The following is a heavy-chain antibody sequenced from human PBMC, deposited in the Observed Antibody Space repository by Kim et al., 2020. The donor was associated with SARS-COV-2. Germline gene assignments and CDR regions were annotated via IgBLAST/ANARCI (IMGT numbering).Heavy chain of an antibody. Sequence: SETLSLTCAVSGGSISSSNWWSGVRQPPGKGLEGIGEIYHSGSTNYNPSLKSRVTISVDKSKNQFSLKMSSVTAADTAVYYCARVLVFRYYYDSSGFRWFDPWGQGNLVTVSS. CDR2: IYHSGST. D-gene: IGHD3-22*01. CDR3: ARVLVFRYYYDSSGFRWFDP. CDR1: GGSISSSNW. V-gene: IGHV4-4*02. J-gene: IGHJ5*02.